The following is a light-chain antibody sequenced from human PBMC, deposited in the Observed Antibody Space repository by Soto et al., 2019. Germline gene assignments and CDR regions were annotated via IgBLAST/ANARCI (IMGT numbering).Light chain of an antibody. Sequence: EIVLTQSPATLSLSPGESATLSCRASRSVSNYLAWCPQKPGQAPRFLIYDESSRPTDIHDRFIVRGSWTDLTLNISSLEPEDFSLYYCQQRSNWPITFGQGTRLEIK. J-gene: IGKJ5*01. CDR1: RSVSNY. V-gene: IGKV3-11*01. CDR3: QQRSNWPIT. CDR2: DES.